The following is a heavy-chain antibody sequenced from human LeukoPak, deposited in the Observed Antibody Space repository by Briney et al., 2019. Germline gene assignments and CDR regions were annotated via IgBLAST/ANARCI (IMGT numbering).Heavy chain of an antibody. Sequence: PGGSLRLSCAASGFTFSNYWIHWARQAPGKGLEWVAIISYDGSNKDYADSVKGRFIISRDNSKNTLYLQINSLTAEDTAVYYCARADAYYYGSGSSWDYWGQGTLVTVSS. J-gene: IGHJ4*02. V-gene: IGHV3-30-3*01. CDR3: ARADAYYYGSGSSWDY. CDR1: GFTFSNYW. CDR2: ISYDGSNK. D-gene: IGHD3-10*01.